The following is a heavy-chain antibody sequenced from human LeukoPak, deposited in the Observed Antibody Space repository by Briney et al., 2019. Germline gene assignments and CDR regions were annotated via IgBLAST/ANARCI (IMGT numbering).Heavy chain of an antibody. D-gene: IGHD2-15*01. Sequence: SVKVSCKASGGTFSSYAISWVRQAPGQGLEWMGRIIPILGIANYAQKFQGRVTITADKSTSTAYMELSSLRSEDTAVYYCARPSHCSGGSCYFDYWGQGTLVTVSS. J-gene: IGHJ4*02. CDR2: IIPILGIA. CDR1: GGTFSSYA. V-gene: IGHV1-69*04. CDR3: ARPSHCSGGSCYFDY.